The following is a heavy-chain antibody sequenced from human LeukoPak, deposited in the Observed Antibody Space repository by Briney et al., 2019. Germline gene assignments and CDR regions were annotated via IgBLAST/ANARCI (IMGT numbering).Heavy chain of an antibody. Sequence: GGSLRLSCAASGFTFSSYSMNWVRQAPGKGLEWVSSISSSSSYIYYADSVKGRFTISRDNAKNSLYLQMNSLRAEDTAVYYCARANSMVRGVTQNWGQGTLVTVSS. CDR3: ARANSMVRGVTQN. D-gene: IGHD3-10*01. J-gene: IGHJ4*02. CDR1: GFTFSSYS. V-gene: IGHV3-21*01. CDR2: ISSSSSYI.